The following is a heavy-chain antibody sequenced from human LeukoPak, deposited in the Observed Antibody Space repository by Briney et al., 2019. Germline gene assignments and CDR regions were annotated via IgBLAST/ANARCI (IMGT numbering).Heavy chain of an antibody. J-gene: IGHJ4*02. CDR1: GLTFSSHW. D-gene: IGHD2-15*01. CDR3: ARVYCSGGSCYTHFDY. V-gene: IGHV3-74*01. CDR2: ISSDGSST. Sequence: QTGGSLRLSCAASGLTFSSHWMHWVRQAPGKGLVWVSRISSDGSSTSYADFVKGRFTISRDNVKNTLYLQMNSLRAEDTAVYYCARVYCSGGSCYTHFDYWGQGTLVTVSS.